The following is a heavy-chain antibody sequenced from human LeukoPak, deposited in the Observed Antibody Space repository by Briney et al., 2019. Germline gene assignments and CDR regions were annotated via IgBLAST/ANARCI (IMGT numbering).Heavy chain of an antibody. J-gene: IGHJ6*03. V-gene: IGHV3-73*01. D-gene: IGHD4/OR15-4a*01. CDR2: IRNKADNFAT. CDR1: GFTFSASA. CDR3: TSRLTSHYYYMDV. Sequence: GWSLTLSCAAYGFTFSASAMHWVRQASGKGLEGIGRIRNKADNFATAYTASVKGRFTISSDDSKNTAYLQMNSLKTEDTAVYYCTSRLTSHYYYMDVWGKGTTVTVSS.